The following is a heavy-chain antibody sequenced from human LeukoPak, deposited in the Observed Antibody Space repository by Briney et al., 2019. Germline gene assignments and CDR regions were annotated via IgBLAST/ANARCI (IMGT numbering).Heavy chain of an antibody. CDR1: GGSISSYY. CDR2: IYYSGST. D-gene: IGHD2-2*01. Sequence: SETLSLTCTVSGGSISSYYWSWIRQPPGKGLEWIGYIYYSGSTNYNPSLKSRVTISVDTSKNQFSLKLSSVTAADTAVYYCARASHCSSTSCSFDYWGQGTLVTVSS. J-gene: IGHJ4*02. CDR3: ARASHCSSTSCSFDY. V-gene: IGHV4-59*01.